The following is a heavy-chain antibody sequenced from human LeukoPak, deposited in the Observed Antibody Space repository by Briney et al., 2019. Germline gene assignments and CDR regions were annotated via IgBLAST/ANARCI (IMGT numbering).Heavy chain of an antibody. Sequence: GGSLRLSCVASGFTFSAYAMNWVRQASGKGLEWVSAISGSGGSTYYADSVKGRFTISRDNSKKTLYLQMNSLRAEDTALYLCAKDSGDYVGWFDPWGQGTLVTVSS. CDR2: ISGSGGST. V-gene: IGHV3-23*01. CDR3: AKDSGDYVGWFDP. J-gene: IGHJ5*02. CDR1: GFTFSAYA. D-gene: IGHD4-17*01.